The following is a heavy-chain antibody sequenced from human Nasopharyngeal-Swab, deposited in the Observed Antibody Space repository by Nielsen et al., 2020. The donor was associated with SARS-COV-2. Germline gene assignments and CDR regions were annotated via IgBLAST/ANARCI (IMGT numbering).Heavy chain of an antibody. D-gene: IGHD1-26*01. Sequence: GSLTLSCTVSGGSISSSSYYWGWIRQPPGKGLEWIGSIYHSGSTYYNPSLKSRVTISVDTSKNQFSLKLSSVTAADTAVYYCARQAIVGATTYFDYWGQGTLVTVSS. V-gene: IGHV4-39*01. J-gene: IGHJ4*02. CDR2: IYHSGST. CDR3: ARQAIVGATTYFDY. CDR1: GGSISSSSYY.